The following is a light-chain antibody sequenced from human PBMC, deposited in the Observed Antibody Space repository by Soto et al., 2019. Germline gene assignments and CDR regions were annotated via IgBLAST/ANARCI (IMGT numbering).Light chain of an antibody. J-gene: IGKJ2*01. CDR2: WAS. Sequence: DIVMTQSPDSLAVSLGERATVNSKSSQSILYSSNNKNYLAWYQQKPGQPPKLLIYWASTRESGVPDRFSGSGSGTDFTLTISSLQAEDVAVYYCQQYFSTPYTFGQGTKVDIK. CDR3: QQYFSTPYT. CDR1: QSILYSSNNKNY. V-gene: IGKV4-1*01.